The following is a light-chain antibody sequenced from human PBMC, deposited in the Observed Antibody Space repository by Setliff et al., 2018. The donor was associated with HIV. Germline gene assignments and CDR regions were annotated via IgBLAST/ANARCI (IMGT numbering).Light chain of an antibody. CDR2: GVN. V-gene: IGLV2-8*01. CDR3: SSYAGSKNV. Sequence: QSALTQPPSASGSPGQSVTISCTGTSSDVGGFNYVSWYQQHPGKAPKLMIYGVNKRPSGVPDRFSGSKSGNTASLTVSGLQAEDEAEYYCSSYAGSKNVFGTGTKSPS. CDR1: SSDVGGFNY. J-gene: IGLJ1*01.